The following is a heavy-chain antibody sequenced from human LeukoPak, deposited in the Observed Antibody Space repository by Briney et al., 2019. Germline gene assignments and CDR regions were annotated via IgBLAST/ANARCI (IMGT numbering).Heavy chain of an antibody. V-gene: IGHV3-21*01. CDR3: AKGAAFDI. CDR2: ISGSSKSI. Sequence: KSGGSLRLSCAASGFTFSSYSMNWVRQAPGKGLEWVSSISGSSKSIYYADSVRGRFTISRDNAKNSLYLQMNSLRAEDTAVYYCAKGAAFDIWGQGTMVTVSS. CDR1: GFTFSSYS. J-gene: IGHJ3*02.